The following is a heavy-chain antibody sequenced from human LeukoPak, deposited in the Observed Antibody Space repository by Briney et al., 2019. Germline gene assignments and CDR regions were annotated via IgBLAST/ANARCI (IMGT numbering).Heavy chain of an antibody. J-gene: IGHJ4*02. CDR1: GFTFSSYA. Sequence: GGSLRLPCAASGFTFSSYAMSWVRQAPGKGLEWVSAISGSGGSTYYADSVKGRFTISRDNSKNTLYLQMSSLRAEDTAVYYCAKGGYVWGSYGRYYFDYWGQGTLVTVSS. CDR2: ISGSGGST. CDR3: AKGGYVWGSYGRYYFDY. V-gene: IGHV3-23*01. D-gene: IGHD3-16*01.